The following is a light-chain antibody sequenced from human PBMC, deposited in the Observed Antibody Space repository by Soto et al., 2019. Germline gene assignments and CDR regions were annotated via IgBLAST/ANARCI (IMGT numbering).Light chain of an antibody. V-gene: IGKV3-20*01. Sequence: EIVLTQSPGTLSLSPGERATLSCRASQSVSSSYLAWYQQKPGQAPRLLIYGAFNRATGIPDRFSGSGSGTDFTLTISSLQSEDYGVYFCQQYVNWPKTFGHGTKVDIK. CDR2: GAF. CDR3: QQYVNWPKT. J-gene: IGKJ1*01. CDR1: QSVSSSY.